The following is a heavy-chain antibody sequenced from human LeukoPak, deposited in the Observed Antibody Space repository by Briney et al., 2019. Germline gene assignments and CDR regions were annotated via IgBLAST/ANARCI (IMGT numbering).Heavy chain of an antibody. V-gene: IGHV4-59*01. CDR1: GDSISSYF. CDR2: AHSSGST. J-gene: IGHJ5*02. Sequence: SETLSLTCTVSGDSISSYFWSWIRQPPGKGLEWIGYAHSSGSTNYNPSLKSRVTISADASKNQFFLNLRSVTAADTAVYYCARDSHSIDIATPGGFDPWGQGTLVTVSS. CDR3: ARDSHSIDIATPGGFDP. D-gene: IGHD1-26*01.